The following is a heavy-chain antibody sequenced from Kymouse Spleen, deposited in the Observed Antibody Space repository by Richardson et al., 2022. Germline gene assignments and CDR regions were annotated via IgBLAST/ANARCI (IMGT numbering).Heavy chain of an antibody. CDR1: GFTFDDYA. CDR2: ISWNSGSI. J-gene: IGHJ3*02. V-gene: IGHV3-9*01. Sequence: EVQLVESGGGLVQPGRSLRLSCAASGFTFDDYAMHWVRQAPGKGLEWVSGISWNSGSIGYADSVKGRFTISRDNAKNSLYLQMNSLRAEDTALYYCAKDKYSSSSNAFDIWGQGTMVTVSS. CDR3: AKDKYSSSSNAFDI. D-gene: IGHD6-6*01.